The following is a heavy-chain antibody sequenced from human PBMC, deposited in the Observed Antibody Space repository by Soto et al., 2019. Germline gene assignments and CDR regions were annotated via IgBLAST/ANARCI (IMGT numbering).Heavy chain of an antibody. V-gene: IGHV4-34*01. D-gene: IGHD3-16*01. CDR2: INHSGST. Sequence: SETLSLTCAVYGGSFSGYYWSWIRQPPGKGLEWIGEINHSGSTNYNPSLKSRVTISVDTSKNQFSLKLSSVTAADTAVYYCARPQGGGSYYYGMDVWGQGTTVTVSS. CDR3: ARPQGGGSYYYGMDV. CDR1: GGSFSGYY. J-gene: IGHJ6*02.